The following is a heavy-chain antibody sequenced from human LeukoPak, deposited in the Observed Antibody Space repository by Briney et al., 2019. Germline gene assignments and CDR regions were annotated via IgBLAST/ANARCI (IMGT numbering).Heavy chain of an antibody. Sequence: SETLSLTCAVYGGSFSGYYWSWIRQPPGKGLEWIGEINHSGSTNYNPSHKSRVTISVDTSKNQFSLKLSSVTAADTAVYYCARTRGIYSSSSRLDYWGQGTLVTVSS. J-gene: IGHJ4*02. CDR3: ARTRGIYSSSSRLDY. D-gene: IGHD6-6*01. V-gene: IGHV4-34*01. CDR1: GGSFSGYY. CDR2: INHSGST.